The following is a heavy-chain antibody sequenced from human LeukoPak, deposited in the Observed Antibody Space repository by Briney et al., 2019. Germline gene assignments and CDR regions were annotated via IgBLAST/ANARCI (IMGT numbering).Heavy chain of an antibody. CDR3: AKPPNYYDSSGYFSAPEYFDL. D-gene: IGHD3-22*01. Sequence: GGSLRLSCAASGFTFSSYGMHWVRQAPGKGLEWVAVISYDGSNKYYADSVKGRFTISRDNSKNTLYLQMNSLRAEDTAVYYCAKPPNYYDSSGYFSAPEYFDLWGRGTLVTVSS. CDR2: ISYDGSNK. CDR1: GFTFSSYG. J-gene: IGHJ2*01. V-gene: IGHV3-30*18.